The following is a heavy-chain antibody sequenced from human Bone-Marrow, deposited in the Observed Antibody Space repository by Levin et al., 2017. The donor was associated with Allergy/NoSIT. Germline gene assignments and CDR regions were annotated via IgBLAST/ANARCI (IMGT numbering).Heavy chain of an antibody. V-gene: IGHV3-30*18. J-gene: IGHJ4*02. CDR2: ISYDGSNK. Sequence: GGSLRLSCAASGFTFSSYGMHWVRQAPGKGLEWVAVISYDGSNKYYADSVKGRFTISRDNSKNTLYLQMNSLRAEDTAVYYCAKDYRIAAAGKSYYFDYWGQGTLVTVSS. CDR1: GFTFSSYG. CDR3: AKDYRIAAAGKSYYFDY. D-gene: IGHD6-13*01.